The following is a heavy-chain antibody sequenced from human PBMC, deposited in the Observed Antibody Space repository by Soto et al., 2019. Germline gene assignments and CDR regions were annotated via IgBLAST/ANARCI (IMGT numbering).Heavy chain of an antibody. CDR2: IYWDDDK. J-gene: IGHJ2*01. D-gene: IGHD2-15*01. CDR3: AHSAGYCSGGSCYSNPYDL. V-gene: IGHV2-5*02. Sequence: QITLKESGPTLVKPTQTLTLTCTFSGSSLSTSGVGVGWICQPPGKALEWLALIYWDDDKRYSPSLKSRLTNTKDTYNNQLVLTMTYMDPVDTATYYCAHSAGYCSGGSCYSNPYDLWGRGTLVTVSS. CDR1: GSSLSTSGVG.